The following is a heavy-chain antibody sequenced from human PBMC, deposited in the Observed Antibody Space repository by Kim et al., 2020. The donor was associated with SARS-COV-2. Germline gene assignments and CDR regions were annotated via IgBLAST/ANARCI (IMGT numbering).Heavy chain of an antibody. Sequence: PSLKSRVTISVDTAKNQFSLKLSSVTAADTAVYYCARSPVAGTKRFSFDYWGQGTLVTVSS. V-gene: IGHV4-59*01. D-gene: IGHD6-19*01. J-gene: IGHJ4*02. CDR3: ARSPVAGTKRFSFDY.